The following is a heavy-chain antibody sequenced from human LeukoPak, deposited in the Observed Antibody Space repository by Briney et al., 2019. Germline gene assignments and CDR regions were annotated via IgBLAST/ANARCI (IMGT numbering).Heavy chain of an antibody. Sequence: PSQTLSPTCSVSDASVSTTAYFWNWIRQPAGEGLEWIGRIYASGNTHYNPSLKSRVTMSLDTSKNQFSLTMNSVTAADSAVYFCASYREAYDLYPHGLDVWGRGTVVTVSS. CDR3: ASYREAYDLYPHGLDV. CDR1: DASVSTTAYF. D-gene: IGHD5-24*01. CDR2: IYASGNT. V-gene: IGHV4-61*02. J-gene: IGHJ3*01.